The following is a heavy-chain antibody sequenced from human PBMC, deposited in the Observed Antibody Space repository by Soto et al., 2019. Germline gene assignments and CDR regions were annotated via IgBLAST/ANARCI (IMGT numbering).Heavy chain of an antibody. CDR2: ISAYNGNT. V-gene: IGHV1-18*01. CDR1: GYTFTGYG. Sequence: QVQLVQSGAEVKKPGASVKVSCKASGYTFTGYGVSWVRQAPGQGLEWMGWISAYNGNTKYAQKLQGRVTMTTDTSTNTAYMDLRSLRSDDTAVYYCARDSPPVDYWGQGTLVTVSS. CDR3: ARDSPPVDY. J-gene: IGHJ4*02.